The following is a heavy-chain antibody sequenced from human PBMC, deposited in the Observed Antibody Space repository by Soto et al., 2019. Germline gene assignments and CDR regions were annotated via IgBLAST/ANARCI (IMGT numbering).Heavy chain of an antibody. CDR2: ISGRGSST. V-gene: IGHV3-23*01. J-gene: IGHJ4*02. Sequence: EVQLLNSGGGLVQPGGSLRLSCAASGFTFSNYDMNWVRQAPAKGLEWVSAISGRGSSTSYADSVKGRFTISRDDSKNTAYLQMNSLRAEDTAVYYCAKGSIVAGSIRYDLDYWGQGTLVTVSS. D-gene: IGHD6-13*01. CDR3: AKGSIVAGSIRYDLDY. CDR1: GFTFSNYD.